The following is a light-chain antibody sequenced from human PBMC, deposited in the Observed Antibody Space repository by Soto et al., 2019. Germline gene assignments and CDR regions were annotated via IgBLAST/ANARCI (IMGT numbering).Light chain of an antibody. CDR3: CSYAGSYPVV. J-gene: IGLJ2*01. Sequence: QSVLTQPRSVSGSPGQSVTISCTGTSSDVGVYTYVSWYQHHPGEAPKFILYNVNNRPSGVPDRFSGYKSGNTASLTISGLQAEDEADYYCCSYAGSYPVVVGGGTKLAVI. CDR2: NVN. V-gene: IGLV2-11*01. CDR1: SSDVGVYTY.